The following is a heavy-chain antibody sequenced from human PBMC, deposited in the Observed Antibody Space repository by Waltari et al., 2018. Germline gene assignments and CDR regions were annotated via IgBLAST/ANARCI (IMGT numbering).Heavy chain of an antibody. CDR1: GYSISSGYY. D-gene: IGHD2-15*01. J-gene: IGHJ3*02. Sequence: QVQLQESGPGLVKPSETLSLTCAAPGYSISSGYYWGWLRQPPRKGLEWIGSIFHSGSTYYNPSLKSRVTISVDTSKNQFSLKLSSVTAADTAVYYCASLQLGYCSGGSCQENAFDIWGQGTMVTVSS. V-gene: IGHV4-38-2*01. CDR3: ASLQLGYCSGGSCQENAFDI. CDR2: IFHSGST.